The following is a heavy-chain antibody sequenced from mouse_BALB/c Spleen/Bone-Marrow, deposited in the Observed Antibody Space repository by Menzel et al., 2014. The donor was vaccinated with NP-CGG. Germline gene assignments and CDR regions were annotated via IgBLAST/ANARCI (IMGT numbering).Heavy chain of an antibody. CDR3: ARRERGEFDY. Sequence: LVESGAELVRPGTSVKVSCKASGYAFTNYLIEWVKQRPGQGLEWIGVINPGSGGTNYNEKFKGKATLTADKSSSTAYMQLSSLTSDDSAVYFCARRERGEFDYWGQGTTLTVSS. CDR1: GYAFTNYL. V-gene: IGHV1-54*03. J-gene: IGHJ2*01. CDR2: INPGSGGT.